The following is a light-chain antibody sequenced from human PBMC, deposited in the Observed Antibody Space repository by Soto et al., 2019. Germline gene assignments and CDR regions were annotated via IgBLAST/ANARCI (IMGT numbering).Light chain of an antibody. CDR3: QQYGGSTRT. Sequence: LTQSPGTLSLYPGERATLSCRASQSVTTQLAWYQQKPGQAPRLIIHGASSRATGVPDRITGSGSGTDFTLSISRLEPEDFAVYYCQQYGGSTRTFGQGTKVDIK. J-gene: IGKJ1*01. CDR1: QSVTTQ. CDR2: GAS. V-gene: IGKV3-20*01.